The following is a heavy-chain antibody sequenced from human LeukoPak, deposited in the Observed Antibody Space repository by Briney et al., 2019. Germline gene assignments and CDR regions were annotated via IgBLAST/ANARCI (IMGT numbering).Heavy chain of an antibody. Sequence: GASVKVSCKASGYTFTGYYMHWVRQAPGQGLEWMGWINPNNGGTNYAQKFQGRVTMTRDTSISTAYMDLSRLTSDDTAIYYCARSLMYTSSWFESWGQGTLVTVSS. CDR2: INPNNGGT. V-gene: IGHV1-2*02. D-gene: IGHD6-13*01. J-gene: IGHJ5*01. CDR1: GYTFTGYY. CDR3: ARSLMYTSSWFES.